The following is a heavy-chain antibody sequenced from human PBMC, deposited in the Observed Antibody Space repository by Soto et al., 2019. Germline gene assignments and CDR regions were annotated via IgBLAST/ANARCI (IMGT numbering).Heavy chain of an antibody. CDR2: INPNSGGT. CDR1: GYTFTGYY. Sequence: ASVKVSCKASGYTFTGYYMHWVRQAPGQGLEWMGWINPNSGGTNYAKKFQGWVTMTRDTSISTAYMELSRLRSDDTAVYYCARVASGSYYHFDYWGQGTLVTVSS. J-gene: IGHJ4*02. V-gene: IGHV1-2*04. CDR3: ARVASGSYYHFDY. D-gene: IGHD1-26*01.